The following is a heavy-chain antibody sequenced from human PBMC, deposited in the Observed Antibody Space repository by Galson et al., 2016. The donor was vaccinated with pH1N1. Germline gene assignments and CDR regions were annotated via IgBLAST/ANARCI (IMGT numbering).Heavy chain of an antibody. D-gene: IGHD6-6*01. CDR2: IYYSADYSGST. V-gene: IGHV4-59*01. CDR3: AKSVAARPPYMDV. Sequence: LSLTCSVSGGSISSYYWSYIRQPPGKGLEWIGYIYYSADYSGSTNYNPSLKSRVTISVDTSKNQLSLKLRSVTAANTAGYYCAKSVAARPPYMDVWGKGTTVTVSS. J-gene: IGHJ6*03. CDR1: GGSISSYY.